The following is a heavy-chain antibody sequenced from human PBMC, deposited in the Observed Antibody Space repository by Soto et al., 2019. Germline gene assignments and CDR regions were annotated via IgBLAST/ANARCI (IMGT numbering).Heavy chain of an antibody. V-gene: IGHV4-59*01. CDR3: ARDTQNYRPPHYYGMDV. J-gene: IGHJ6*02. Sequence: QVQLQESGPGLVKPSETLSLTCTVSAGSISSYYWSWIRQPPGKGLELIGYIYHSGSTNYNPSLTSRVTVSVDTSKNQFSLKLSSVTAADTAAYYCARDTQNYRPPHYYGMDVWGQGTTVTVSS. CDR2: IYHSGST. D-gene: IGHD1-7*01. CDR1: AGSISSYY.